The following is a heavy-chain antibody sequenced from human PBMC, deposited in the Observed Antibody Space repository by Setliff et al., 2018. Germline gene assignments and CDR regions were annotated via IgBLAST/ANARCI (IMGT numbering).Heavy chain of an antibody. Sequence: GESLKISCKASGYTFSSHWIAWVRQMPGKGLEWMGLIYPKDSDTTYSPSFQGQVTISVDKSASTAYLQWDSLKASDTAMYYCARSAWGSSGYYPYYFDYWGQGILVTVSS. CDR1: GYTFSSHW. CDR3: ARSAWGSSGYYPYYFDY. V-gene: IGHV5-51*01. D-gene: IGHD3-22*01. CDR2: IYPKDSDT. J-gene: IGHJ4*02.